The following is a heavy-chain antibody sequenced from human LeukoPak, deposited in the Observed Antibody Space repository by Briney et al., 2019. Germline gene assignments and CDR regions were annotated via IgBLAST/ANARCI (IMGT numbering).Heavy chain of an antibody. Sequence: GGSLRLSCAASGFTFSSYLMHWVRHAPGKGLVWVSRIKTDGTSTRYADSVEGRFTISRDNAKNTLYLQMNSLRAEDTAVYYCARDRWPSGFDSWGQGTLVTVSS. CDR3: ARDRWPSGFDS. V-gene: IGHV3-74*01. D-gene: IGHD1-14*01. CDR1: GFTFSSYL. J-gene: IGHJ4*02. CDR2: IKTDGTST.